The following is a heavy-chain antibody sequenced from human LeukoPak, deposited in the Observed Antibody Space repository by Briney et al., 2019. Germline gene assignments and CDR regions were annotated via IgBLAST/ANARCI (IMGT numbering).Heavy chain of an antibody. CDR3: ARGGITIFGVVIDDAFDI. Sequence: GASVKVSCKASGYTFTGYYMHWVRQAPGQGREWMGLINPNSGGTNYAQKFQGRVTMTRDTSISTAYMELSRLRSDDTAVYYCARGGITIFGVVIDDAFDIWGQGTMVTVSS. V-gene: IGHV1-2*02. J-gene: IGHJ3*02. D-gene: IGHD3-3*01. CDR1: GYTFTGYY. CDR2: INPNSGGT.